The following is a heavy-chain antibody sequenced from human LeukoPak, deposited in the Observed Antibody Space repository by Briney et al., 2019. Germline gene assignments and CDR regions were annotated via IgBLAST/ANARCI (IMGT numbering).Heavy chain of an antibody. J-gene: IGHJ4*02. D-gene: IGHD2-15*01. Sequence: SVKVSCKASGGTFSSYAISWVRQAPGQGLEWMGRIIPILGIANYAQKFQGRVTITADKSTSTAYMELSSLRSEDTAVYYCAACTWAPPPYDNCMDYWGQGTLVTVSS. CDR1: GGTFSSYA. V-gene: IGHV1-69*04. CDR2: IIPILGIA. CDR3: AACTWAPPPYDNCMDY.